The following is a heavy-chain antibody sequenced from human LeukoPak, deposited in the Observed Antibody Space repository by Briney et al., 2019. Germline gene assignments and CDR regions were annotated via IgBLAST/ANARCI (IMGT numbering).Heavy chain of an antibody. CDR2: IRSKTNRYAT. CDR3: TGAIDY. Sequence: GGSLRLSCAASGFTFSDTAINWVRQASGKGLEWVGRIRSKTNRYATAYAASVKGRFTISRDDSKNTAHLQMNSLKTEDTAVYYCTGAIDYWGQGTLVTVSS. J-gene: IGHJ4*02. CDR1: GFTFSDTA. V-gene: IGHV3-73*01.